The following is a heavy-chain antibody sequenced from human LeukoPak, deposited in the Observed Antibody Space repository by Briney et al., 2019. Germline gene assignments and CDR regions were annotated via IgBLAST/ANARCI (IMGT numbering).Heavy chain of an antibody. CDR1: GGSISSYY. D-gene: IGHD3-3*01. J-gene: IGHJ6*02. Sequence: TSETLSLTCTVSGGSISSYYWSWIRQPPGKGLEWIGYIYYSGSTNYNPSLKSRVTISVDTSKNQFSLKPSSVTAADTAVYYCAREKGRESTIFGVVTLSPHYGMDVWGQGTTVTVSS. CDR2: IYYSGST. V-gene: IGHV4-59*01. CDR3: AREKGRESTIFGVVTLSPHYGMDV.